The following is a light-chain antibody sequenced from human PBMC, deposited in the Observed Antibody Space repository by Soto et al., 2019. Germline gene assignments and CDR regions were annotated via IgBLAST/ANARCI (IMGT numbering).Light chain of an antibody. CDR3: QQYNNWPPWT. Sequence: EIVMTQSPAPLSVSPGERATLSCRASQSVSSNLAWYQQKPGQAPRLLLYGASTRATGIPARFSGGGSGTEFTLTISSLQSEDFAVYYCQQYNNWPPWTFGQGTKVEIK. V-gene: IGKV3-15*01. J-gene: IGKJ1*01. CDR1: QSVSSN. CDR2: GAS.